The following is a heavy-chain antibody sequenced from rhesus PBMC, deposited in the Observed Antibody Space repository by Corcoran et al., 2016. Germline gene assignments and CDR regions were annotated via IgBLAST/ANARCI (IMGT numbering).Heavy chain of an antibody. V-gene: IGHV4S14*01. J-gene: IGHJ3*01. D-gene: IGHD4-23*01. Sequence: QVQLQESGPGLVKPSETLSLTCAVFGYSISSNYWNWIRQPPGKGLEWIGSIHGSGGSNYLNPSLKSRVTLSVDTSKNQFSLKLSSVTAADTAVYYCARERSPYSNYVHDAFDFWGQGLRVTVSS. CDR2: IHGSGGSN. CDR1: GYSISSNY. CDR3: ARERSPYSNYVHDAFDF.